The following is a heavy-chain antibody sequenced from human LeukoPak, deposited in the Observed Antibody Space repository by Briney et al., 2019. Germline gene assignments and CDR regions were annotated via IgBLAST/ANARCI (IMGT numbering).Heavy chain of an antibody. CDR1: GFTFSSYA. D-gene: IGHD2-2*02. V-gene: IGHV3-30*01. Sequence: GGSLRLSCAASGFTFSSYAMHWVRQAPGKGLEWVAVISYDGSNKYYADSVKGRFTISRDSSKNTLYLQMNSLRAEDTAVYYCARCYCSSTSCYRGAFDIWGQGTMVTVSS. CDR2: ISYDGSNK. CDR3: ARCYCSSTSCYRGAFDI. J-gene: IGHJ3*02.